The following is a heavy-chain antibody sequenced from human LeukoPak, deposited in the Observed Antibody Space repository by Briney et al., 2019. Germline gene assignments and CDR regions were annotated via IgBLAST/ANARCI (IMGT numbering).Heavy chain of an antibody. D-gene: IGHD5-24*01. J-gene: IGHJ4*02. V-gene: IGHV4-31*03. CDR3: AREPPEMATLDY. CDR1: GGSISSVGYY. CDR2: IYYSGST. Sequence: SQTLSLTCTVSGGSISSVGYYWSWIRQHPGKGLEWIGYIYYSGSTYYNPSLKSRVTISVDTSKNQFSLKLSSVTAADTAVYYCAREPPEMATLDYWGQGTLVTVSS.